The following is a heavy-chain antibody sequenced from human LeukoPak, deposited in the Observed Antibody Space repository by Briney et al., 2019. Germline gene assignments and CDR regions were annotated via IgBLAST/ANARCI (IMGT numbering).Heavy chain of an antibody. Sequence: ASETLSLTCTVSGGSISSYYWSWIRQPPRKGLEWIGYIHYTGSTNYNPSLKSRVTISVDTSKNQFSLKLSSVTAADTAVYYCARVEEGYGSGRRENYYYYYMDVWGKGTTVTISS. V-gene: IGHV4-59*01. CDR2: IHYTGST. CDR1: GGSISSYY. CDR3: ARVEEGYGSGRRENYYYYYMDV. D-gene: IGHD3-10*01. J-gene: IGHJ6*03.